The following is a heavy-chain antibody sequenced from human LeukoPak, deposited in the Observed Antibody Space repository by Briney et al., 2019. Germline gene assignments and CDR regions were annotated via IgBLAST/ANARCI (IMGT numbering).Heavy chain of an antibody. CDR1: GYIFTTYS. CDR2: INPRGDAT. Sequence: GASVKVSFKASGYIFTTYSIYWVRQAPGQGLEWIGMINPRGDATIYAQKFQGRVTMTSDTSTTTIYMELSSLKFEDTGLYYCARKWSSRDWFDPWGQGTLVTVSS. J-gene: IGHJ5*02. V-gene: IGHV1-46*01. CDR3: ARKWSSRDWFDP. D-gene: IGHD2-8*01.